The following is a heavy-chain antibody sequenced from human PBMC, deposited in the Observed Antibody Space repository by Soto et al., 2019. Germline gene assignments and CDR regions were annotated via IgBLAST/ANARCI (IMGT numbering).Heavy chain of an antibody. CDR3: ALNFRSGYRVFDY. CDR1: GFTFNDYA. V-gene: IGHV3-48*01. Sequence: EVQLVESGGGLAQPGGSLRLSCAASGFTFNDYAMNWVRQAPGKGLEWISYINGRSNVINYADSLRGRFTISRDNAKNSLYLQITSLRVEETAVYYCALNFRSGYRVFDYWGQGTLVTVS. J-gene: IGHJ4*02. D-gene: IGHD3-3*01. CDR2: INGRSNVI.